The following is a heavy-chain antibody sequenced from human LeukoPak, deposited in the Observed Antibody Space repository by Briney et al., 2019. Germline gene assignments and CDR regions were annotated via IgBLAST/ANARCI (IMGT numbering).Heavy chain of an antibody. CDR1: GFTFSSYA. J-gene: IGHJ4*02. Sequence: GGSLRLSCAASGFTFSSYAMHWVRQAPGKGLEWVAVISYDGSNKYYADSVKGRFTISRDNSKNTLYLQMSSLRAEDTAVYFCASFHYYGSGAYYLSYWGQGTLVTVSS. D-gene: IGHD3-10*01. V-gene: IGHV3-30*07. CDR3: ASFHYYGSGAYYLSY. CDR2: ISYDGSNK.